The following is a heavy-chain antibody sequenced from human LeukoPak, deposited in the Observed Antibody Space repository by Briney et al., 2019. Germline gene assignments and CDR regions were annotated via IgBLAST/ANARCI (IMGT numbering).Heavy chain of an antibody. CDR2: ISHDGSNK. CDR1: GSTFSSYG. D-gene: IGHD3-10*01. J-gene: IGHJ6*02. CDR3: ARDRRLLWFGEPYAMDV. Sequence: GGSLRLSCAASGSTFSSYGMRWVRQAPGKGLEWVAVISHDGSNKYYADSVKGRFTISRDNSKNTLYLQMNSLRAEDTAVYYCARDRRLLWFGEPYAMDVWGQGTTVTVSS. V-gene: IGHV3-30*03.